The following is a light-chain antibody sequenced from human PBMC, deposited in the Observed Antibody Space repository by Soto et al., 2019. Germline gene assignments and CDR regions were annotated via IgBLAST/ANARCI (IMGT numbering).Light chain of an antibody. Sequence: DIQMTQSPSSLSASVGDRVTITCRASQSISTYLNWYQQKPGKAPALLIYAASSLHTGVPSRFSGSGSGTDFTLTINSLQPEDFATYYCQQSYTTPLTFGPGIKVEIE. CDR3: QQSYTTPLT. J-gene: IGKJ3*01. CDR2: AAS. CDR1: QSISTY. V-gene: IGKV1-39*01.